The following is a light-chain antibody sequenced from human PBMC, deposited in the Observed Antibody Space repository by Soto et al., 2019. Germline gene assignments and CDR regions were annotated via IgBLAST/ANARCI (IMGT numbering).Light chain of an antibody. CDR3: QQYNSYWT. J-gene: IGKJ1*01. V-gene: IGKV1-5*01. CDR2: DAS. CDR1: QSISSW. Sequence: GDIVTITCRASQSISSWLAWYQQKPGKAPNLLIYDASSLEDGVPSRFSGSGSGTEFTLTISSLQPDDFATYYCQQYNSYWTFGQGTKVDIK.